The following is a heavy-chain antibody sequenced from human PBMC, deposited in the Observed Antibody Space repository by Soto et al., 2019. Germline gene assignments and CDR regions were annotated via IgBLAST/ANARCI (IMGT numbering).Heavy chain of an antibody. D-gene: IGHD3-10*01. Sequence: PWGPLRLSCAASVFTFSSYGMHWVRQGPGKGLEWVAVISYDGSNKYYADSVKGRFTISRDNSKNTLYLQMNSLRAEDTAVHYCAKASIGVNYYYYGMDVWGQGTTVTVSS. CDR1: VFTFSSYG. J-gene: IGHJ6*02. V-gene: IGHV3-30*18. CDR2: ISYDGSNK. CDR3: AKASIGVNYYYYGMDV.